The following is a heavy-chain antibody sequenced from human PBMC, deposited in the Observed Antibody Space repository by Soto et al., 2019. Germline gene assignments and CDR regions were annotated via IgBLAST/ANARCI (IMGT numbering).Heavy chain of an antibody. J-gene: IGHJ6*02. CDR2: LSLYTGNT. V-gene: IGHV1-18*01. Sequence: QVQLVQSGDEVKKPGASVKVSCKASGYIFVNYGIAWVRQAPRQGLEWMGWLSLYTGNTHSASKVQGRLTMTTDTYTSTAYMDLGSLTSDDTAVYYCVMVDNYVTPTPQDVWGQGTNGSVSS. D-gene: IGHD3-16*01. CDR3: VMVDNYVTPTPQDV. CDR1: GYIFVNYG.